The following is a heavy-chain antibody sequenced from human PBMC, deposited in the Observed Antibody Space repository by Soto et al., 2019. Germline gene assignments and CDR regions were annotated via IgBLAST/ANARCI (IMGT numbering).Heavy chain of an antibody. V-gene: IGHV1-3*01. CDR3: ARDLGLANPAFDI. CDR1: GYTFTSYA. J-gene: IGHJ3*02. D-gene: IGHD6-19*01. CDR2: INAGNGNT. Sequence: ASVKVSCKASGYTFTSYAMHWVRQAPGQRLEWMGWINAGNGNTKYSQKFQGRVTITRDTSASTAYMELSSLRSEDTAVYYCARDLGLANPAFDIWGQGTMVTVSS.